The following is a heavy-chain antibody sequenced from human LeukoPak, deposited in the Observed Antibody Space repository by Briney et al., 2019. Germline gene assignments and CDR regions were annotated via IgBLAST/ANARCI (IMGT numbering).Heavy chain of an antibody. CDR1: GFTSSSYG. CDR3: AKDRSGWHDY. V-gene: IGHV3-30*18. CDR2: ISYDGSNK. D-gene: IGHD6-19*01. Sequence: GRSLRLSCAASGFTSSSYGMHWVRQAPGKGLEWVAVISYDGSNKYYADSVKGRVTISRDNSKNTLYLQMNSLRAEDTAVYYCAKDRSGWHDYWGQGTLVTVSS. J-gene: IGHJ4*02.